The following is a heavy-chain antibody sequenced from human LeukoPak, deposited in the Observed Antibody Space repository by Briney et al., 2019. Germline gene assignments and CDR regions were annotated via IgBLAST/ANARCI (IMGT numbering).Heavy chain of an antibody. CDR2: IYYSGST. CDR3: ARHARYGDNSDRRFDP. V-gene: IGHV4-39*01. Sequence: SETLSLTCTVSGGSISSTSYYWGWIRQPPGKGLEWIGSIYYSGSTCYKPSLKSRVTISVDTSKNQFSLKLGSVTAADTAVYYCARHARYGDNSDRRFDPWGQGTLVTVSS. D-gene: IGHD4-23*01. CDR1: GGSISSTSYY. J-gene: IGHJ5*02.